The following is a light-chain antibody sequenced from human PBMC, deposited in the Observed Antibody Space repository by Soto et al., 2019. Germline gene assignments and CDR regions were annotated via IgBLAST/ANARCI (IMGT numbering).Light chain of an antibody. V-gene: IGKV3D-15*02. J-gene: IGKJ1*01. Sequence: EIVMTPSPPTLSVSPGVRATLSCGASQSVSNNYLAWYQQKPGQAPRLLIYGASNRATGIPARFSGSGSGTEFTLTISSLQSEDFAVYYCQQYGSSPWTFGQGTKVDIK. CDR3: QQYGSSPWT. CDR2: GAS. CDR1: QSVSNN.